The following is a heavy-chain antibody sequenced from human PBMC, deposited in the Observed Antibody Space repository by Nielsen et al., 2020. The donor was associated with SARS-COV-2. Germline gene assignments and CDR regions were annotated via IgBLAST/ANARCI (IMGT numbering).Heavy chain of an antibody. CDR1: GFTFDDYA. Sequence: GGSLRLSCAASGFTFDDYAMHWVRQAPGKGLEWVSGISWNSGSIGYADSVKGRFTISRDNAKDSLYLQMNSLRAEDTALYYCAKDIGYSSSENFDYWGQGTLVTVSS. V-gene: IGHV3-9*01. J-gene: IGHJ4*02. D-gene: IGHD6-6*01. CDR3: AKDIGYSSSENFDY. CDR2: ISWNSGSI.